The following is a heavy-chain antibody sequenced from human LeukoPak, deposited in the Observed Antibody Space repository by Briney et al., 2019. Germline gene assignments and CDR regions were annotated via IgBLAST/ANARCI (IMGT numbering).Heavy chain of an antibody. CDR2: ISTYRRT. J-gene: IGHJ5*02. CDR3: ARNYHGGLDP. CDR1: GESFSGFY. Sequence: SETLSLTCAFYGESFSGFYFSWVRQPPGKGLEGIGEISTYRRTTYSPSLKSRVSISVDAGDTSKMQFSLKLQSVPAADTAVYYCARNYHGGLDPWGQGTLVTVSS. V-gene: IGHV4-34*01. D-gene: IGHD1-7*01.